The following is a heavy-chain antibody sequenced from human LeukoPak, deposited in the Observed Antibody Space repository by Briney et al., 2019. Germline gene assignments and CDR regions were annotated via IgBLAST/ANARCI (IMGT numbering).Heavy chain of an antibody. V-gene: IGHV1-69*13. CDR1: GGTFSSYA. D-gene: IGHD4-23*01. CDR3: ARDYGGNGGLVY. CDR2: IIPIFGTA. Sequence: ASVKVSCKASGGTFSSYAISWVRQAPGQGLERMGGIIPIFGTANYARKFQGRVTITADESTSTAYMELSSLRSEDTAVYYCARDYGGNGGLVYWGQGTLVTVSS. J-gene: IGHJ4*02.